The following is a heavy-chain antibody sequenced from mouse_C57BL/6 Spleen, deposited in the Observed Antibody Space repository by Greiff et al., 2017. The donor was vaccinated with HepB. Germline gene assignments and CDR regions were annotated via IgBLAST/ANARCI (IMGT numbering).Heavy chain of an antibody. CDR1: GFSLSTSGMG. Sequence: QVQLKESGPGILQSSQTLSLTCSFSGFSLSTSGMGVSWIRQPSGKGLEWLAHIYWDDDRRYNPSLKSRLTISKDTSRNQVFLKITSVDTADTATYYCARRADYDYDEDYAMDYWGQGTSVTVSS. D-gene: IGHD2-4*01. J-gene: IGHJ4*01. CDR3: ARRADYDYDEDYAMDY. V-gene: IGHV8-12*01. CDR2: IYWDDDR.